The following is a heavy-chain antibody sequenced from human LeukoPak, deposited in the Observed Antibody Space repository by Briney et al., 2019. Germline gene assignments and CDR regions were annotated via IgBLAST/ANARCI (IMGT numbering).Heavy chain of an antibody. J-gene: IGHJ6*02. D-gene: IGHD3-10*01. CDR1: GGSFSGYY. CDR3: ARAGVLYYYDSGKRGMDV. Sequence: PAETLSLTCAVYGGSFSGYYWSWIRQPPGKGLEWIGEINHSGSTNYNPSLKSRVTISVDTSKNQFSLKLSSVTAADTAVYYCARAGVLYYYDSGKRGMDVWGQGTTVTVSS. CDR2: INHSGST. V-gene: IGHV4-34*01.